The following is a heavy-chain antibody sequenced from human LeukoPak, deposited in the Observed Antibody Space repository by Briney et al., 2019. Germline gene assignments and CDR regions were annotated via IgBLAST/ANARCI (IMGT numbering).Heavy chain of an antibody. CDR1: GFTFSSYW. CDR2: IYSGGST. Sequence: AGGSLRLSCAASGFTFSSYWMHWVRQAPGKGLEWVSVIYSGGSTYYADSVKGRFTISRHNSKNTLYLQMNSLRAEDTAVYYCASRIAAADYFDYWGQGTLVTVSS. J-gene: IGHJ4*02. CDR3: ASRIAAADYFDY. D-gene: IGHD6-25*01. V-gene: IGHV3-53*04.